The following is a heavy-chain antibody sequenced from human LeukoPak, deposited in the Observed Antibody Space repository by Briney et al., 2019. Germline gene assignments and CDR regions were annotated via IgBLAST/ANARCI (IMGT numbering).Heavy chain of an antibody. CDR1: GFTFDDYT. CDR3: AKSATRGYFDL. CDR2: ISWNGGSI. V-gene: IGHV3-9*03. D-gene: IGHD1-1*01. J-gene: IGHJ2*01. Sequence: GRSLRLPCAVSGFTFDDYTMHWVRQAPGKGLDWVSGISWNGGSIGYADSVKGRFTISRDNAKNSLYLQMNSLRVEYMALYYCAKSATRGYFDLWGRGTLVTVSS.